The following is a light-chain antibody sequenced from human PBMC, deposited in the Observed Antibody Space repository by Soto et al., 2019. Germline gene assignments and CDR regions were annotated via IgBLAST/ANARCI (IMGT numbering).Light chain of an antibody. CDR2: GAS. V-gene: IGKV1-33*01. CDR1: QDIRKY. CDR3: QHYDHLPPFT. J-gene: IGKJ3*01. Sequence: DIQMTQSPSSLSASVGDRVTITCQASQDIRKYLNWYQQKPGRAPKLLIYGASNLETGVPSRFSGSGYGTDFTFTISSRQPEDIATYYCQHYDHLPPFTFGPGTKVAIK.